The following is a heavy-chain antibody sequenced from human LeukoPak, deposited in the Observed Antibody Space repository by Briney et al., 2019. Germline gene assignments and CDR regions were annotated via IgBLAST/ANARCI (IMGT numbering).Heavy chain of an antibody. CDR3: ARGRYGDYFNDAFDI. CDR2: MNPNSGNT. J-gene: IGHJ3*02. Sequence: ASVKVSCKASGGTFSSYTISWVRQAPGQGLEWMGWMNPNSGNTGYAQKFQGRVTITRNTSISTAYMELSSLRSEDTAVHYCARGRYGDYFNDAFDIWGQGTMVTVSS. D-gene: IGHD4-17*01. CDR1: GGTFSSYT. V-gene: IGHV1-8*03.